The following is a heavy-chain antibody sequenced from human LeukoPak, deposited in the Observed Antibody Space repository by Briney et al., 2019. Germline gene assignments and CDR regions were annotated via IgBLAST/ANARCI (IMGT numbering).Heavy chain of an antibody. CDR1: GFTFSDYY. CDR3: ARDTLDDY. Sequence: PGGSLRLPCAASGFTFSDYYMSWIRQAPGKGLEWISFISGSGTTIYYADSVKGRFSISRDNAKNSVFLQMNSLRAEDTAVYYCARDTLDDYWGQGTLVTVSS. CDR2: ISGSGTTI. V-gene: IGHV3-11*01. J-gene: IGHJ4*02.